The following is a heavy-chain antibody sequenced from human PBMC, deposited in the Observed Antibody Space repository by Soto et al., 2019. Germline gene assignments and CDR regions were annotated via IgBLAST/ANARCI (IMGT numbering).Heavy chain of an antibody. CDR2: ISGSGGST. Sequence: GGSLRLSCAASGFTFSSYAMSWVRQAPGKGLEWVSAISGSGGSTYYADSVKGRFTISRDNSKNTLYLQMNSLRAEDTAVYYCAKDLPSYYYDSSGYTFDYWGQGTLVTVSS. D-gene: IGHD3-22*01. CDR3: AKDLPSYYYDSSGYTFDY. J-gene: IGHJ4*02. CDR1: GFTFSSYA. V-gene: IGHV3-23*01.